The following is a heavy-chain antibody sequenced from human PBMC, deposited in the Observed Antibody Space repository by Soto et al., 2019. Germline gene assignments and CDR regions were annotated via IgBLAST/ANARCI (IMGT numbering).Heavy chain of an antibody. V-gene: IGHV3-30*18. D-gene: IGHD1-26*01. CDR1: GFTFSTYG. CDR2: ISYDGGVT. CDR3: AKGRLAYSGSYSVDY. J-gene: IGHJ4*02. Sequence: QLQLVESGGGVVQPGTSLRLSCAASGFTFSTYGMHWVRQAPGKGLEWVALISYDGGVTKYVDSVKGRFTISRDSSTNTLFLQMNSRRAEDTAVYYCAKGRLAYSGSYSVDYWGQGTLVTVSS.